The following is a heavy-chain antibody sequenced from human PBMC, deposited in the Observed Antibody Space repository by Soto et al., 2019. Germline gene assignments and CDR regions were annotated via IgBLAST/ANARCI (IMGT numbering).Heavy chain of an antibody. J-gene: IGHJ6*02. CDR2: IYPGDSDT. V-gene: IGHV5-51*01. Sequence: HGESLKISCKGSGYSFTSYWIGWVRQMPGKGLEWMGIIYPGDSDTRYSPSFQGQVTISADKSISTAYLQWSSLKASDTAMYYCARLGYYDFWSGEIYYYYGMDVWGQGTTVTVSS. D-gene: IGHD3-3*01. CDR1: GYSFTSYW. CDR3: ARLGYYDFWSGEIYYYYGMDV.